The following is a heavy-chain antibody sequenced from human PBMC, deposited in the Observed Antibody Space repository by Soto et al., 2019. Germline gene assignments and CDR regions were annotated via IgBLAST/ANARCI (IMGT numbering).Heavy chain of an antibody. CDR1: GGTFSSYA. Sequence: QVQLVQSGAEVKKPGSSGKVSCKASGGTFSSYAISWVRQAPGQGLEWRGGIISSFGTADYAQKFQGRVTITADESTSTAYMELSSLRSEDTAVYYCARRDYDSSGYYDLGYWGQGTLVTVSS. CDR3: ARRDYDSSGYYDLGY. D-gene: IGHD3-22*01. CDR2: IISSFGTA. V-gene: IGHV1-69*12. J-gene: IGHJ4*02.